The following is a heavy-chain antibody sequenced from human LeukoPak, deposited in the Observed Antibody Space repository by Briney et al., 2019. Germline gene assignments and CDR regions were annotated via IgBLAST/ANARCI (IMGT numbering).Heavy chain of an antibody. J-gene: IGHJ6*02. V-gene: IGHV1-3*01. CDR2: INAGNGNT. Sequence: GASVKVSCKASGYTFTSYAMHWVRQAPGQRLEWMGWINAGNGNTKYSQKFQGRVTITRDTSASTAYMELSSLRSEDTAVYYCARPYSGVRYSSSWYGMDVWGQGTTVTVSS. CDR1: GYTFTSYA. CDR3: ARPYSGVRYSSSWYGMDV. D-gene: IGHD6-13*01.